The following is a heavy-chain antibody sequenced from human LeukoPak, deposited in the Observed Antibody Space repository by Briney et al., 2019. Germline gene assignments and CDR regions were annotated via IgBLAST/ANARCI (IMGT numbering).Heavy chain of an antibody. CDR2: INAGNGNT. J-gene: IGHJ4*02. CDR3: ARDLPHDKLRFLEWAFDY. D-gene: IGHD3-3*01. Sequence: GASVKVSCKASGYTFTSYAMHWVRQAPGQRLEWMGWINAGNGNTKYSQKFQGRVTIIRDTSASTAYMELRSLRSDDTAVYYCARDLPHDKLRFLEWAFDYWGQGTLVTVSS. CDR1: GYTFTSYA. V-gene: IGHV1-3*01.